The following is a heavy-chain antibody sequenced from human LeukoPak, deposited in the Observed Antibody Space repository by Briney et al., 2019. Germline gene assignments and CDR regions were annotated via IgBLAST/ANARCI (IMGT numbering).Heavy chain of an antibody. CDR2: ISYDGSTK. CDR3: AKGEGSGIHYYSMDV. CDR1: EFTFRSYA. Sequence: GGSLRLSCAASEFTFRSYAMHWVRQAPGKGLEWVTVISYDGSTKYYADSVKGRFTISRDNSKNTLYLQMNSLRAEDTAVYYCAKGEGSGIHYYSMDVWGQGTTVTVSS. J-gene: IGHJ6*02. V-gene: IGHV3-30-3*01. D-gene: IGHD3-10*01.